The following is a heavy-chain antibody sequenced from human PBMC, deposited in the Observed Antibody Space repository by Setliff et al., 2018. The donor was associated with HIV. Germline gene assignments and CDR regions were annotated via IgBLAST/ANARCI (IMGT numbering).Heavy chain of an antibody. CDR3: ATVFGSGFFDY. CDR1: GLTFTNAL. J-gene: IGHJ4*02. CDR2: IKNKIDGGTT. Sequence: LRLSCTASGLTFTNALMSWVRQAPGKGLEWVGRIKNKIDGGTTDYAAPVKGRFTISRDDSKDTLYLQMNSLKTEDTAVYYCATVFGSGFFDYWGQGTLVTVSS. D-gene: IGHD3-10*01. V-gene: IGHV3-15*01.